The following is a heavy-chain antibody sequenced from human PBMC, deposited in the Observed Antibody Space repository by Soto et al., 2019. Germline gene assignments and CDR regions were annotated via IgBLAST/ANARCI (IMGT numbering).Heavy chain of an antibody. Sequence: TSETLSLTCTVYGGSFNDYFWTWIRRPPGKGLEWIGEVKHGGSTNYNLSLKSRVTISLDTSKNQFSLKLSSVTAADTAVYYCARGPPINYYGIGGYYYFDYWGQGTLVTVSS. CDR2: VKHGGST. CDR3: ARGPPINYYGIGGYYYFDY. D-gene: IGHD3-22*01. J-gene: IGHJ4*02. V-gene: IGHV4-34*01. CDR1: GGSFNDYF.